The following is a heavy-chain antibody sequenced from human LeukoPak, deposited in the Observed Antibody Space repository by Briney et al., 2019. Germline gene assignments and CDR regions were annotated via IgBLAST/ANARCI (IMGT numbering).Heavy chain of an antibody. J-gene: IGHJ5*02. D-gene: IGHD3-3*01. V-gene: IGHV4-4*02. CDR1: GGSISSSNW. CDR2: IYHSGST. Sequence: SETLSLTCAVSGGSISSSNWWSWVRQPPGKGLEWIGEIYHSGSTNYNPSLKSRVTISVDTSKNQFSLKLSSVTAADTAVYYCARVFHRGSWFDPWGQGTLVTVSS. CDR3: ARVFHRGSWFDP.